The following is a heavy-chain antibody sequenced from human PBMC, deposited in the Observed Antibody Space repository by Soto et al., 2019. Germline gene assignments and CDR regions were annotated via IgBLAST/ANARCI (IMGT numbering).Heavy chain of an antibody. CDR2: ISGSGGST. CDR3: AKSVYDSSGYYDY. D-gene: IGHD3-22*01. Sequence: EVPLLESGGGLVQPGGSLRLSCAASGFTFSSYAMSWVRQAPGKGLEWVSAISGSGGSTYYADSVKGRFTISRDNSKNTLYLQMNSLRAEDTAVYYCAKSVYDSSGYYDYWGQGTLVTVSS. J-gene: IGHJ4*02. V-gene: IGHV3-23*01. CDR1: GFTFSSYA.